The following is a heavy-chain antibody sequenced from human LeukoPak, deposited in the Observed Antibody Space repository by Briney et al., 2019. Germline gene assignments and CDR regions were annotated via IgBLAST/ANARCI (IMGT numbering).Heavy chain of an antibody. J-gene: IGHJ4*02. CDR3: AKDTVYDSSGYYYV. Sequence: GRSLRLSCAASGFTFSSYAMHWVRQAPGKGLEWVAVISYDGSNKYYADSVKGRFTISRDNSKNTLYLQMNSLRAEDTAVYYCAKDTVYDSSGYYYVWGQGTLVTVSS. CDR2: ISYDGSNK. CDR1: GFTFSSYA. V-gene: IGHV3-30-3*01. D-gene: IGHD3-22*01.